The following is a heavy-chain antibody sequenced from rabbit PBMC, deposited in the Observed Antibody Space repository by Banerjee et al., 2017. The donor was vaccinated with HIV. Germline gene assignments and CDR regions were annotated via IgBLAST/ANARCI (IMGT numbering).Heavy chain of an antibody. CDR3: ARDIPMHL. CDR2: MDVGREDSG. J-gene: IGHJ6*01. CDR1: GLDLSSGYD. V-gene: IGHV1S45*01. Sequence: QEQLEESGGGLVQPEGSLTLTCTASGLDLSSGYDMCWVRQAPGKGLEWIACMDVGREDSGYYASWAKGRFTISKTSSTTVTLQMTSLTAADTATYFCARDIPMHLWGPGTLVTVS. D-gene: IGHD7-1*01.